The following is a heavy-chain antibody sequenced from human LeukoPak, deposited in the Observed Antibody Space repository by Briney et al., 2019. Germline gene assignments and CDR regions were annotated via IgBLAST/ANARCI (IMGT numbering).Heavy chain of an antibody. Sequence: GGSLRLSCAASGFTFSSYSMNWVRQAPGKGLEWVSPISSSSSYIYYADSVKGRFTISRDNAKNSLYLQMNSLRAEDTAFYYCAKADSSGWYNPFDYWGQGTLVTVSS. J-gene: IGHJ4*02. D-gene: IGHD6-19*01. CDR3: AKADSSGWYNPFDY. V-gene: IGHV3-21*04. CDR1: GFTFSSYS. CDR2: ISSSSSYI.